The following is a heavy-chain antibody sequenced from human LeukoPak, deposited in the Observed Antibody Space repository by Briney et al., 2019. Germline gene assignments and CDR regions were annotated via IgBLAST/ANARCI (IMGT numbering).Heavy chain of an antibody. CDR1: GGSISSYY. CDR2: VYYGRSP. J-gene: IGHJ4*02. D-gene: IGHD6-25*01. CDR3: ARSSGTGTFSY. Sequence: SETLSLTCTVSGGSISSYYWSWIRQPPGKGLEWIGSVYYGRSPYFNPSLESRATISVDTSKNHFPLKMSSVTAADTAVYYCARSSGTGTFSYWGQGTLVTVSS. V-gene: IGHV4-59*05.